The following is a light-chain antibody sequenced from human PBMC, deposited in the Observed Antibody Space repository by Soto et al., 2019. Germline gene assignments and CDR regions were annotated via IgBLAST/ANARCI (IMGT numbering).Light chain of an antibody. CDR2: GAS. Sequence: EVVMTQSPATLSVSPGDSATLSCRASQNIGINLAWYQQKAGQPPRLLISGASTRATGIPARFSGGGSETEFTLTISSLEPEDFAVYYCQQRSNWPPGLTFGGGTKVDI. V-gene: IGKV3-15*01. CDR3: QQRSNWPPGLT. CDR1: QNIGIN. J-gene: IGKJ4*01.